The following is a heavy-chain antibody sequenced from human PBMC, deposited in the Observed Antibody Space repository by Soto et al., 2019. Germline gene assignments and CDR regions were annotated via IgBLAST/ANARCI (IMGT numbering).Heavy chain of an antibody. CDR3: ASTVVPAPGGYYYYGMDV. Sequence: GXSVKVSCKASVGTFSSYAISWVRQAPGQGLEWMGGIIPIFGTASYAQKFQGRVTMTRDTSTSTVYMELSSLRSEDTAVYYCASTVVPAPGGYYYYGMDVWGQGTTVTVSS. J-gene: IGHJ6*02. V-gene: IGHV1-69*05. CDR2: IIPIFGTA. CDR1: VGTFSSYA. D-gene: IGHD2-2*01.